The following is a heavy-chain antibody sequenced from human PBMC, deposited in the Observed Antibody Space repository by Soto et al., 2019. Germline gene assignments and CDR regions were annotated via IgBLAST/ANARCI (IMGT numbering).Heavy chain of an antibody. V-gene: IGHV3-23*01. CDR2: ISGSGGST. CDR3: AKDLSSSWYFDY. CDR1: GFPFSSYA. Sequence: PGGSMRLSCAASGFPFSSYAMSWVRQAPGKGLEWVSAISGSGGSTYYADSVKGRFTISRDNSKNTLYLQMNSLRAEDTAVYYCAKDLSSSWYFDYWGQGTLVTVSS. J-gene: IGHJ4*02. D-gene: IGHD6-13*01.